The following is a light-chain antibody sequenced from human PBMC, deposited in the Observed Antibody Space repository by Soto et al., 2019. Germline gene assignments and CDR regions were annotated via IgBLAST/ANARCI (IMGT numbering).Light chain of an antibody. V-gene: IGLV8-61*01. J-gene: IGLJ3*02. Sequence: QAVVTQEPSFSVSPGRTVTLTCGLSSGSVSTSYYPSWYQQTPGQAPRTVIYSTNPRSSGVPDRFSGSILGNKAALTITGAQADDEADYYCALYMGSGIWVFGGGTKLTVL. CDR3: ALYMGSGIWV. CDR2: STN. CDR1: SGSVSTSYY.